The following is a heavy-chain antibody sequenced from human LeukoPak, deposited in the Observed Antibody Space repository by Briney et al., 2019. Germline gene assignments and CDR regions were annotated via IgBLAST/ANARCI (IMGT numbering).Heavy chain of an antibody. Sequence: ASVKVSCKASGYTFTSYGLTWVRQVPGQGLEWMGWIRAYNGDTNYAQKFQGRVTMTRDTSTSTVYMELSSLRSEDTAVYYCARESAWVRNPDYWGQGTLVTVSS. CDR2: IRAYNGDT. CDR3: ARESAWVRNPDY. V-gene: IGHV1-18*01. CDR1: GYTFTSYG. J-gene: IGHJ4*02.